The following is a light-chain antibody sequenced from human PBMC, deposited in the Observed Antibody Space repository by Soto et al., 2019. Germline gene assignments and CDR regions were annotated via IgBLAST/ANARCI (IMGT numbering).Light chain of an antibody. V-gene: IGLV1-44*01. CDR1: NSNNGRYS. CDR3: AAWDDNLNGPL. Sequence: QSALTQPPSLSGTPGQRVTISCSGSNSNNGRYSVNWYQHFPGTAPKILIYSDDERPSGVPDRFSGSKSGTSASLAISGLQSEDEAEYYCAAWDDNLNGPLFGGGTKLTFL. J-gene: IGLJ3*02. CDR2: SDD.